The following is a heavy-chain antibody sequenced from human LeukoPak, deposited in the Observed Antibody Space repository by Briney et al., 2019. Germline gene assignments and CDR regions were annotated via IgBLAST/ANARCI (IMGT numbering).Heavy chain of an antibody. V-gene: IGHV3-49*04. Sequence: GGPLRLSCTTSGFTFGDYPMTWVRQARGKGLEWIGFIRNKPYGGTTDYAESVKGRFIISRDDSKSIAYLQMNSLQTEDTAVYYCAIQMTTGRRSYYLDYWGQGTLVTVSP. J-gene: IGHJ4*02. CDR3: AIQMTTGRRSYYLDY. CDR1: GFTFGDYP. D-gene: IGHD4-11*01. CDR2: IRNKPYGGTT.